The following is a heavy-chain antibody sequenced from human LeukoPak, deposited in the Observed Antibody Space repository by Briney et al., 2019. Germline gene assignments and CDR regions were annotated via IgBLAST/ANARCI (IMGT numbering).Heavy chain of an antibody. Sequence: PGGSLRLSCAASGFTFSSYWMSWVRQAPGKGLEWVANIKQDGSEKYYVDSVKGRFTISGDNAKNSLYLQMNSLRAEDTAVYYCARDRGGSSYYFDYWGQGTLVTVSS. J-gene: IGHJ4*02. CDR3: ARDRGGSSYYFDY. CDR2: IKQDGSEK. D-gene: IGHD1-26*01. CDR1: GFTFSSYW. V-gene: IGHV3-7*01.